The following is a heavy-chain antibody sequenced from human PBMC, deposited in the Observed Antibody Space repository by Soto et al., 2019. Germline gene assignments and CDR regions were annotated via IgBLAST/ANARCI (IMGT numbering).Heavy chain of an antibody. D-gene: IGHD6-19*01. CDR3: ARQEGSSGWGDYYSGMDV. Sequence: PSETLSLTYTVSGGSIISSSYYWGWIRQPPGKGLEWIGSISYSGSTYYNPSLKSRVTISVDTSKNQFSLKLSSVTAADTAVYYCARQEGSSGWGDYYSGMDVWGQGTTVTVSS. J-gene: IGHJ6*02. CDR1: GGSIISSSYY. CDR2: ISYSGST. V-gene: IGHV4-39*01.